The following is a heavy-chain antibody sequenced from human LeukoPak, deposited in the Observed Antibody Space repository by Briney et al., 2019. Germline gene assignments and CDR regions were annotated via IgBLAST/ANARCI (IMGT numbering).Heavy chain of an antibody. D-gene: IGHD2-2*01. V-gene: IGHV3-53*01. CDR2: IYSGGST. Sequence: GGSVRLSCAASGFTFSSYAMSWVRQAPGKGLEWVSVIYSGGSTYYADSVKGRFTISRDNSKNTLYLQMNSLRAEDTAVYYCARAPYCSSTSCLAFDYWGQGTLVTVSS. CDR1: GFTFSSYA. CDR3: ARAPYCSSTSCLAFDY. J-gene: IGHJ4*02.